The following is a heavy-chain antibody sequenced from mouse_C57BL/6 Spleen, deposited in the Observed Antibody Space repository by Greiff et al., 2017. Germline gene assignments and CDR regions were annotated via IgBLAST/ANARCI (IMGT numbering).Heavy chain of an antibody. V-gene: IGHV5-4*01. CDR1: GFTFSSYA. CDR3: ARGDGFAY. CDR2: ISDGGSYT. Sequence: VQRVESGGGLVKPGGSLKLSCAASGFTFSSYAMSWVRQTPEKSLEWVATISDGGSYTYYPDNVKGRFTISRDNAKNNLYLQMSHLKSEDTAMYYCARGDGFAYWGQGTLVTVSA. J-gene: IGHJ3*01.